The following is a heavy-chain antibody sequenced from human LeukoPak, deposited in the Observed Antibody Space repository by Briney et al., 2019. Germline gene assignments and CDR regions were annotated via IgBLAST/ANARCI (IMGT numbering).Heavy chain of an antibody. CDR1: GGSFSGYY. V-gene: IGHV4-34*01. J-gene: IGHJ4*02. CDR3: ARAHYYDDY. Sequence: PSETLSLTCAVYGGSFSGYYWGWLRQPPGKGLEWIGEINHSGSTNYNPSLKSRVTISVDTSKNQFSLKLSSVTAADTAVYYCARAHYYDDYWGQGTLVTVSS. D-gene: IGHD3-22*01. CDR2: INHSGST.